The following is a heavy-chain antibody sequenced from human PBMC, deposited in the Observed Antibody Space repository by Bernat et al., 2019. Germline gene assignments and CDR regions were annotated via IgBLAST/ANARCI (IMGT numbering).Heavy chain of an antibody. CDR1: GYTFTDYY. CDR2: VDPEDGET. J-gene: IGHJ4*02. D-gene: IGHD2-2*01. CDR3: ATLGYCRSTSCYESFDY. V-gene: IGHV1-69-2*01. Sequence: EVQLVQSGAEVKKPGATVKISCKVSGYTFTDYYMHWVQQAPGKGLEWMGLVDPEDGETIYTEKFQGRVSITADTSTDTAYMELRSMRSEDTAVYYCATLGYCRSTSCYESFDYWGQGTLVTVSS.